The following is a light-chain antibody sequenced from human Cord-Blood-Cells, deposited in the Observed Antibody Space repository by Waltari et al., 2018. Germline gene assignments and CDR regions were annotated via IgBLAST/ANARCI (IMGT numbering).Light chain of an antibody. CDR3: CSYAGSSTDVV. CDR2: EGS. CDR1: SSAVGSYNL. J-gene: IGLJ2*01. V-gene: IGLV2-23*01. Sequence: QSALTQPASVSGSPGKSITISCTGTSSAVGSYNLVSWYQQHPGKAPKLMIYEGSKRPSGVSNRFSGSKSGNTASLTISGLQAEDEADYYCCSYAGSSTDVVFGGGTKLTVL.